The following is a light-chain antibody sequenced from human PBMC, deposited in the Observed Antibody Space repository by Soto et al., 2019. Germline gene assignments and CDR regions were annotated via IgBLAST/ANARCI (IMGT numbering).Light chain of an antibody. Sequence: QSVLTQPASVTGSPGQSITISCTGTSGDVGGYNYVSWYQQHPGKAPKLIIYDVSNRPSGVSNRFSGSKSGNTASLTISGLQAEDEADYYCSSYTISNTLMFGGGTQLTVL. CDR1: SGDVGGYNY. V-gene: IGLV2-14*03. J-gene: IGLJ3*02. CDR2: DVS. CDR3: SSYTISNTLM.